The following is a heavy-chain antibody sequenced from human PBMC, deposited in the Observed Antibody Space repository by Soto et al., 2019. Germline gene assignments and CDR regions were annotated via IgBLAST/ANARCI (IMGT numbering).Heavy chain of an antibody. CDR3: ARDAAVGIFDY. V-gene: IGHV1-18*01. D-gene: IGHD1-26*01. Sequence: QVQLVQSGAEVKKPGASVKVSCKASGYTFTSYGIRWVRQAPGQGLEWMGWINPYNGNTKYAQKLQGRVTMTTDTSTSTAYVEMRSLRSDDTAAYYCARDAAVGIFDYWGQGTLVTVSS. CDR1: GYTFTSYG. J-gene: IGHJ4*02. CDR2: INPYNGNT.